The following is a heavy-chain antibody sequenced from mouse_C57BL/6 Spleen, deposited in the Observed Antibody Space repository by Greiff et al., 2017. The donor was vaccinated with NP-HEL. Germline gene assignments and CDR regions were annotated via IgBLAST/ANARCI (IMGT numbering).Heavy chain of an antibody. CDR2: INPNNGGT. CDR3: AQRRVIGYYFDY. D-gene: IGHD2-1*01. J-gene: IGHJ2*01. V-gene: IGHV1-22*01. CDR1: GYTFTDYN. Sequence: EVQLQQSGPELVKPGASVKMSCKASGYTFTDYNMHWVKQSHGKSLEWIGYINPNNGGTSYNQKFKGKATLTVNKSSSTAYMELRSLTSEDSAVYYCAQRRVIGYYFDYWGQGTTLTVSS.